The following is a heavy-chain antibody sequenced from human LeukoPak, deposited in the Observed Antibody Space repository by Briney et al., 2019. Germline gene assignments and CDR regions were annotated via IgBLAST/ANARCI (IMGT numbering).Heavy chain of an antibody. D-gene: IGHD6-13*01. CDR1: GGSFSGYY. CDR3: ARAPRKHSSSWYGGLDY. Sequence: SETLSLTCAVYGGSFSGYYWSWIRQPPGKGLEWIGEINHSGSTNYNPSLKSRVTISVDTSKNQFSLKLSSVTAADTAVYYCARAPRKHSSSWYGGLDYWGRGTLVTVSS. V-gene: IGHV4-34*01. J-gene: IGHJ4*02. CDR2: INHSGST.